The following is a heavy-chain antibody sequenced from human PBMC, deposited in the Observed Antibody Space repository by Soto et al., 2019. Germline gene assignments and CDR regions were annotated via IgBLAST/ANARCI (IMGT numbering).Heavy chain of an antibody. J-gene: IGHJ4*02. CDR2: IYPGDSDT. V-gene: IGHV5-51*01. CDR3: ARKDIAGNSVDF. D-gene: IGHD6-13*01. Sequence: GESLKISCQASGYSFTTYWIGWVSQMPGKGLEWMGIIYPGDSDTRYSPSFQGQVTISADKSISTAYLQWSSLKASDSAMFYCARKDIAGNSVDFWGQATLVTVSS. CDR1: GYSFTTYW.